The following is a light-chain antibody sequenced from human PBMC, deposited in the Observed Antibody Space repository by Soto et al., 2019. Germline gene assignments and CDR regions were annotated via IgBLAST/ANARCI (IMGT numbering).Light chain of an antibody. CDR2: DAS. Sequence: EIVLTQSPATLSLSPGERATLSCGASQSVNNNYLAWYQQKPGLAPRLLIYDASSRATGIPDRFSGSGSGTDFTLTISRLEPEDFAVYSCQQYGTSPQTFGQGTKVEIE. CDR3: QQYGTSPQT. J-gene: IGKJ1*01. CDR1: QSVNNNY. V-gene: IGKV3D-20*01.